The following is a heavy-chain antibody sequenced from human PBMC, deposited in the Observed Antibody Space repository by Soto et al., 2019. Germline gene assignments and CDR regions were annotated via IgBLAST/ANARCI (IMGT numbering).Heavy chain of an antibody. CDR2: ITGSGGSR. CDR3: ARDPSETYYYGSGSYQAD. V-gene: IGHV3-23*01. D-gene: IGHD3-10*01. Sequence: GGSLRLSCAASGLTFSRNAMSWVRQAPGKGPEWIAGITGSGGSRYYADSVKGRFTISRDNSKNTLFLQMNSLRVEDTALYYCARDPSETYYYGSGSYQADWGQGTLVTVSS. CDR1: GLTFSRNA. J-gene: IGHJ4*02.